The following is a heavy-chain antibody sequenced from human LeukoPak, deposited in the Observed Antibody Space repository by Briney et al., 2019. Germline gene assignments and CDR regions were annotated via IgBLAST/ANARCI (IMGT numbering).Heavy chain of an antibody. Sequence: HPGGSLRLSCAASGFTFSSYAMSWVRQAPGKGLEWVSAISGSGGSTYYADSVKGRFTISRDNAKSSLYLQMNSLRAEDTAVYYCASKGGFSFQHGRIDYWGQGTLVTVSS. J-gene: IGHJ4*02. V-gene: IGHV3-23*01. CDR1: GFTFSSYA. CDR3: ASKGGFSFQHGRIDY. CDR2: ISGSGGST. D-gene: IGHD3-16*01.